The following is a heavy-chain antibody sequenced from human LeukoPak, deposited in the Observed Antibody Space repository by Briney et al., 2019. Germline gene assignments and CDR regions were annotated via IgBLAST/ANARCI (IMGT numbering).Heavy chain of an antibody. D-gene: IGHD6-13*01. CDR2: INSDGSST. J-gene: IGHJ6*03. CDR1: GFTFSSYW. Sequence: GGSLRLSCAASGFTFSSYWMHWVRQAPGKGLVWVSRINSDGSSTSYADSVKGRCTISRDNDKNTLYLQMNSLRAEDTAVYYCAREGSSSSWYGGYYYYYMDVWGKGTTVTVSS. V-gene: IGHV3-74*01. CDR3: AREGSSSSWYGGYYYYYMDV.